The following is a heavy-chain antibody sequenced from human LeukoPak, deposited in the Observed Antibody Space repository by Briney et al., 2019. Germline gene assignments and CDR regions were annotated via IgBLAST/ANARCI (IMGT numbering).Heavy chain of an antibody. J-gene: IGHJ6*02. Sequence: PGGSLRLSCAASGFTFSTYSMNWVRQAPGKGLEWVSVIYSGGSTYYADSVKGRFTISRDNSKNTLYLQMNSLRAEDTAVYYCATGSYDILTGYPHYYGMDVWGQGTTVTVSS. D-gene: IGHD3-9*01. CDR1: GFTFSTYS. CDR3: ATGSYDILTGYPHYYGMDV. CDR2: IYSGGST. V-gene: IGHV3-66*01.